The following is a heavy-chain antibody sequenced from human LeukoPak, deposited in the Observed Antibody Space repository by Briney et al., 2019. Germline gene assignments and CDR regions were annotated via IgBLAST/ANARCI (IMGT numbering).Heavy chain of an antibody. CDR1: GGAISGFY. D-gene: IGHD5-24*01. V-gene: IGHV4-59*01. CDR3: ARQPVEMSTIAAIDY. J-gene: IGHJ4*02. Sequence: PPETLPLTRTVSGGAISGFYWSWIRQPPGKGLECIGYIYHSGSAKYNPSLKGRVTISVDTSKNQFSLKLSSVTAADTAAYYCARQPVEMSTIAAIDYWGQGTLVTVSS. CDR2: IYHSGSA.